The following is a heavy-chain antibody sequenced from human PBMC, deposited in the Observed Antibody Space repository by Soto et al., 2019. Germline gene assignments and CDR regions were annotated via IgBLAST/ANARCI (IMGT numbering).Heavy chain of an antibody. Sequence: QVQLVESGGGVVQPGRSLRLSCAASGFTFSSYGMHWVRQAPGKGLEWVAVIWYDGSNKYYADSVKGRFTISRDNSKNTLYLQMNSLRAEDTAVYYCARDDLIVAATKGVDYWGQGTLVTVSS. CDR3: ARDDLIVAATKGVDY. CDR1: GFTFSSYG. CDR2: IWYDGSNK. J-gene: IGHJ4*02. V-gene: IGHV3-33*01. D-gene: IGHD1-26*01.